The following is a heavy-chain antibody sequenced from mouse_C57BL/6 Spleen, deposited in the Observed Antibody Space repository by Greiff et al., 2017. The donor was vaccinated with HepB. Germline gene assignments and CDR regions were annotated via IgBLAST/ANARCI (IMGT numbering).Heavy chain of an antibody. Sequence: EVQGVESGGGLVKPGGSLKLSCAASGFTFSSYAMSWVRQTPEKRLEWVATISDGGSYTYYPDNVKGRFTISRDNAKNNLYLQMSHLKSEDTAMYYCARDKGRGYAMDYWGQGTSVTVSS. CDR2: ISDGGSYT. D-gene: IGHD1-1*01. V-gene: IGHV5-4*01. CDR1: GFTFSSYA. J-gene: IGHJ4*01. CDR3: ARDKGRGYAMDY.